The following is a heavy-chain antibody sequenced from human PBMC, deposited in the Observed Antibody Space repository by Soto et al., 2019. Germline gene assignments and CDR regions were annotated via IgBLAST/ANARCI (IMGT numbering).Heavy chain of an antibody. D-gene: IGHD3-16*02. J-gene: IGHJ4*02. V-gene: IGHV3-21*01. CDR3: ARGGGIWGSYRYFDY. CDR1: GFTFSSYS. CDR2: ISSSSSYI. Sequence: EVQLVESGGGLVKPGGSLRLSCAASGFTFSSYSMNWVRQAPGKGLEWVSSISSSSSYIYYADSVKGRFTISRDNPRISLYRQMTSLRAEDTAVYYCARGGGIWGSYRYFDYWGQGTLVTVSS.